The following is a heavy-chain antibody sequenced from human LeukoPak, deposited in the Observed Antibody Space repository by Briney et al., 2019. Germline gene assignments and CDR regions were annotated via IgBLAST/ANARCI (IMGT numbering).Heavy chain of an antibody. V-gene: IGHV5-10-1*01. CDR1: GYSFTSYW. D-gene: IGHD2-2*01. Sequence: GESLKISCKGSGYSFTSYWISWVRQMPGKGLEWMGRIDPSDSYTNYSPSFQGHVTISADKSISTAYLQWSSLKASDTAMYYCARHMGDIVVVPAAKNWFDPWGQGTLVIVSS. J-gene: IGHJ5*02. CDR3: ARHMGDIVVVPAAKNWFDP. CDR2: IDPSDSYT.